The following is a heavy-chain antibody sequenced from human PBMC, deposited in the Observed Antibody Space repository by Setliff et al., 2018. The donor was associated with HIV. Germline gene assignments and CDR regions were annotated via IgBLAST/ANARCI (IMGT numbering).Heavy chain of an antibody. CDR3: ARDVPWGDYYYYMDV. CDR1: GFSISSRYY. D-gene: IGHD3-16*01. J-gene: IGHJ6*03. CDR2: IYTSGST. Sequence: SETLSLTCDVSGFSISSRYYWGWIRQPAGKGLEWIGHIYTSGSTNYNPSLKSRVTMSVDTSKNQFSLKLSSVTAADTAVYYCARDVPWGDYYYYMDVWGKGTTVTVSS. V-gene: IGHV4-4*07.